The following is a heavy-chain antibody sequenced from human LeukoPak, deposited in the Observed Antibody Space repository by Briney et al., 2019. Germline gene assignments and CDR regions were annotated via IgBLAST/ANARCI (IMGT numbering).Heavy chain of an antibody. CDR2: IRYDGSNK. CDR1: GFTFSSYG. J-gene: IGHJ4*02. Sequence: PGGSLRLSCAASGFTFSSYGMHWVRQAPGKGLEWVAFIRYDGSNKYYADSVKGRFTISRDNSKNTLYLQMNSLRAEDTAVYYCARESSSGYSGYDPVAFDYWGQGTLVTVSS. D-gene: IGHD5-12*01. CDR3: ARESSSGYSGYDPVAFDY. V-gene: IGHV3-30*02.